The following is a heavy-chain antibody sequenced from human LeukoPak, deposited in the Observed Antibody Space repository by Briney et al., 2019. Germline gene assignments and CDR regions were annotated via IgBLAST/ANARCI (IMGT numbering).Heavy chain of an antibody. CDR2: IIPIFGTA. Sequence: SVKASCKASGGTFSSYAISWVRQAPGQGLEWMGGIIPIFGTANYAQKFQGRVTISADTSTSTAYMELSGLRSDEAAVYYCARDQGLTAPPPYGMDVWGQGTTVTVSS. V-gene: IGHV1-69*06. D-gene: IGHD6-19*01. J-gene: IGHJ6*02. CDR1: GGTFSSYA. CDR3: ARDQGLTAPPPYGMDV.